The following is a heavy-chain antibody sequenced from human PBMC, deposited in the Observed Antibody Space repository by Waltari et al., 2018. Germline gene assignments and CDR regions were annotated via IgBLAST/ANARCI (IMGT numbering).Heavy chain of an antibody. CDR2: VFHAGHT. CDR1: GGSVTSNNW. J-gene: IGHJ4*02. Sequence: QVQLQESGPGLVNPSGTLSLTCAVSGGSVTSNNWWSWVRQPPGKGLEWIGEVFHAGHTNYKPSFNSRATISMDQSNNQISLTLSSATAADTAVYHCARGGGYMHDYWGQGTLVTVSS. D-gene: IGHD5-18*01. CDR3: ARGGGYMHDY. V-gene: IGHV4-4*02.